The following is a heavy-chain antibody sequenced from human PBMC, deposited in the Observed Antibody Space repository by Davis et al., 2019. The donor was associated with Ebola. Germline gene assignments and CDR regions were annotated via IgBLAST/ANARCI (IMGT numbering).Heavy chain of an antibody. J-gene: IGHJ4*02. Sequence: PGGSLRLSCAASGFPFTNFGMSWVRQAPGKGLEWISAVSGGRGTTYYIDSVMGRFTVSRDNSKNTVFLQMNSLRAEDTAHYYCAQGSSPDNWGPGTLVTVSS. CDR1: GFPFTNFG. CDR3: AQGSSPDN. CDR2: VSGGRGTT. D-gene: IGHD6-6*01. V-gene: IGHV3-23*01.